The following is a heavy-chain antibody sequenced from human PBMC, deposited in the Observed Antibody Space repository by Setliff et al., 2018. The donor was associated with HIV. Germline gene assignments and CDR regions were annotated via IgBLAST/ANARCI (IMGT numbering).Heavy chain of an antibody. CDR3: ARHVRGGDMRRSFDF. Sequence: SETLSLTCAVSGYSISSGYYWGWIRQSPGKGLEWIGSIYHSGNTYYNPSLKSRVTMSVDTSKNHFSLRLNSVTATDTAVYYCARHVRGGDMRRSFDFWGQGTLGTVS. CDR2: IYHSGNT. J-gene: IGHJ4*02. D-gene: IGHD2-21*01. CDR1: GYSISSGYY. V-gene: IGHV4-38-2*01.